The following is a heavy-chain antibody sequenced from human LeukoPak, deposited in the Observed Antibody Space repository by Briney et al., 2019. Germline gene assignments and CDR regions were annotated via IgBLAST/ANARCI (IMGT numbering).Heavy chain of an antibody. CDR2: ISYDGSNK. D-gene: IGHD6-19*01. V-gene: IGHV3-30-3*01. J-gene: IGHJ4*02. CDR1: GFTFSSYA. Sequence: GGSLSLSCAASGFTFSSYAMHWVRQAPGKGLEWVAVISYDGSNKYYADSVKGRFTISRDNSKNTLYLQMNSLRAEDTAVYYCARDSSGWWLSGDYFDYWGQGTLVTVSS. CDR3: ARDSSGWWLSGDYFDY.